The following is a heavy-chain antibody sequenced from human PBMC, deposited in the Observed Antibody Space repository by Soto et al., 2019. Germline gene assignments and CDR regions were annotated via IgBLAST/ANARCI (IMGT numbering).Heavy chain of an antibody. CDR2: ISRFSDRT. Sequence: PGGSLRLSCSASVFNFNSYTMNWVRQAPGKGLEWVSSISRFSDRTYYADSVKGRFAIFRDNAENSVYLQVNSLRAEDTAVYYCARVGEYFGEFDYFDYWGQGTPVTVSS. D-gene: IGHD3-10*01. CDR1: VFNFNSYT. V-gene: IGHV3-21*06. J-gene: IGHJ4*02. CDR3: ARVGEYFGEFDYFDY.